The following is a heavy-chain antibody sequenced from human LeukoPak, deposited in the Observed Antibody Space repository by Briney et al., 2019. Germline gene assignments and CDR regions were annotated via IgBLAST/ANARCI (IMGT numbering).Heavy chain of an antibody. CDR1: GGSISSSSYY. CDR3: ASAPDYYDSSGYLY. D-gene: IGHD3-22*01. Sequence: TSETLSLTCTVSGGSISSSSYYWGWIRQPPGKGLEWIGSIYYSGSTYYNPSLKSRVTISVDTSKNQFSLKLSSVTAADTAVYYCASAPDYYDSSGYLYWGQGTLVTVSS. V-gene: IGHV4-39*01. CDR2: IYYSGST. J-gene: IGHJ4*02.